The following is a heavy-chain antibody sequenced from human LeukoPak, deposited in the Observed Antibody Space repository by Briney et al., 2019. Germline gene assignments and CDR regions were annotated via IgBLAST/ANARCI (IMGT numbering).Heavy chain of an antibody. D-gene: IGHD3-3*01. CDR2: IYYSGST. CDR1: GGSISSGGYY. Sequence: SQTLSLTCTVSGGSISSGGYYWSWIRQHPGKGLEWIGYIYYSGSTYYNPSLKSRVTISVDTSKNQFSLKLSSVTAADTAVYYCARATDFWSGYYMGYYFDYWGQGTLVTVSS. CDR3: ARATDFWSGYYMGYYFDY. V-gene: IGHV4-31*03. J-gene: IGHJ4*02.